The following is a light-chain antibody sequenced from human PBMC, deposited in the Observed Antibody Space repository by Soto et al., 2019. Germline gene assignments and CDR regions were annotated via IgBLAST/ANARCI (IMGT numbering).Light chain of an antibody. Sequence: AIQLTQSPSSLSASVGDRVTITCRASQAIRTALGWYQQKPGKVPKLLIYAASTLQSGVPSRFSGSGSCTDFIFNIRSLQPEDFVTYYCLLDFRYFWAFGQGTKVDIK. V-gene: IGKV1-6*01. CDR3: LLDFRYFWA. J-gene: IGKJ1*01. CDR2: AAS. CDR1: QAIRTA.